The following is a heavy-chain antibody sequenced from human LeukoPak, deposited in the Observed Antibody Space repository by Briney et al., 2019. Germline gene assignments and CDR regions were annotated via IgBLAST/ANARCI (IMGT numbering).Heavy chain of an antibody. CDR3: ARDFVRNPLVMTSPFDY. D-gene: IGHD2-21*02. CDR1: GFTFSSYA. V-gene: IGHV3-30-3*01. Sequence: GGSLRLSCAASGFTFSSYAMHWVRQAPGKGLEWVAVISYDGSNKYYADSVKGRFTISRDNAKNSLYLQMNSLRAEDTAVYYCARDFVRNPLVMTSPFDYWGQGTLVTVSS. J-gene: IGHJ4*02. CDR2: ISYDGSNK.